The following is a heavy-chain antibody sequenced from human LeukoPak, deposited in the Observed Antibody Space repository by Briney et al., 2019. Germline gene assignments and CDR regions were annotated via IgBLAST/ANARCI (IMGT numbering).Heavy chain of an antibody. D-gene: IGHD6-13*01. Sequence: SETLSLTCTVSGGSISSSSYYWGWIRQPPGKGLEWIGSIYYSGSTYYNPSLKSRVTISVDTSKNQFSLKLSSVTAADTAVYYCARDPRIAAGEWFDPWGQGTLVTVSS. V-gene: IGHV4-39*07. CDR1: GGSISSSSYY. CDR2: IYYSGST. CDR3: ARDPRIAAGEWFDP. J-gene: IGHJ5*02.